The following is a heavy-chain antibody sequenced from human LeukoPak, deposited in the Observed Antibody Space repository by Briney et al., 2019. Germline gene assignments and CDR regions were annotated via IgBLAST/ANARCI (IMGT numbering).Heavy chain of an antibody. CDR1: GFTFSSYG. CDR3: AKVKQLLLYYYYGMDV. D-gene: IGHD2-2*01. V-gene: IGHV3-30*18. Sequence: GGSLRLSCAASGFTFSSYGMHWVRQAPGKGLEWVAVISYDGSSKYYADSVKGRFTISRDNSKNTLYLQMNSLRAEDTAVYYCAKVKQLLLYYYYGMDVWGQGTTVTVSS. CDR2: ISYDGSSK. J-gene: IGHJ6*02.